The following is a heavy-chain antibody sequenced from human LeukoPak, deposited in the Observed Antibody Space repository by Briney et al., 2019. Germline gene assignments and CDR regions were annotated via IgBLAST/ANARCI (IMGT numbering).Heavy chain of an antibody. Sequence: GGSQRLSCAASGFTFSSYSMNWVRQAPGKGLEWVSSISSSSSYIYYADSVKGRFTISRDNAKNSLYLQMNSLRAEDTAVYYCARSDGLGDAFDIWGQGTMVTVSS. CDR3: ARSDGLGDAFDI. V-gene: IGHV3-21*01. D-gene: IGHD3-10*01. J-gene: IGHJ3*02. CDR1: GFTFSSYS. CDR2: ISSSSSYI.